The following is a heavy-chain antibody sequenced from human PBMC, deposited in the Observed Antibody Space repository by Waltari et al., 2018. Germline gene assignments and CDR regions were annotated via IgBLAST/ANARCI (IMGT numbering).Heavy chain of an antibody. J-gene: IGHJ4*02. D-gene: IGHD3-3*01. CDR2: IYYSVGA. Sequence: QLQLQESGPGLVKPSETLSLTCTVSGGSISSSSYYWGWIRQPPGKGLEWIGIIYYSVGASSNPSLKSRVTISVDTSKNQFSLKLSSVTAADTAVYYCARAQRGIFGVVTTPVDYWGQGTLVIVSS. V-gene: IGHV4-39*07. CDR3: ARAQRGIFGVVTTPVDY. CDR1: GGSISSSSYY.